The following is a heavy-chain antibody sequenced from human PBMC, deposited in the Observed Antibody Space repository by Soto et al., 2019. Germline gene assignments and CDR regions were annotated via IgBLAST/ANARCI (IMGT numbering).Heavy chain of an antibody. CDR1: GFTFSRYA. CDR3: XXXXXXXSCDGDCSTGGNFDY. Sequence: EVQVLXSGGGLVQPGGSLRLSCAASGFTFSRYAMTWVRQAPGKGLEWVSIITASGDTTYYAASVKGRXXXXXXNXXXXXXXXXXXXXXXXXXXXXXXXXXXXXSCDGDCSTGGNFDYWGQGTLVTVSS. J-gene: IGHJ4*02. D-gene: IGHD2-21*01. CDR2: ITASGDTT. V-gene: IGHV3-23*01.